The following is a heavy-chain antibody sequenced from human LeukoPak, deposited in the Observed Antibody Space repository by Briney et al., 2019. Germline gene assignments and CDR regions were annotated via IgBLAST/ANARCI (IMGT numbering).Heavy chain of an antibody. CDR1: GFTFSSHA. V-gene: IGHV3-30*04. Sequence: GGSLRLSCAASGFTFSSHAMHWVRQAPGKGLEWVSIISNDGSIEYYADSVKGRFTISRDTSKSTVYLQMNSLRAEDTAVYYCARDLTILRGLFPYHHGIDVWGQGTTVTVSS. D-gene: IGHD3-10*01. CDR2: ISNDGSIE. CDR3: ARDLTILRGLFPYHHGIDV. J-gene: IGHJ6*02.